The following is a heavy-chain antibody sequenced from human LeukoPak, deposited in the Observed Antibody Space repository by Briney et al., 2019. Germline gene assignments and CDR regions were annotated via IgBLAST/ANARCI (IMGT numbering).Heavy chain of an antibody. Sequence: ASVKVSCKASGYTFTSYDINWVRQATGQGLEWMGWISAYNGNTNYAQKLQGRVTMTTDTSTSTAYMELRSLRSDDTAVYYCARAERITIFGVVNYYFDYWGQGTLVTVSS. J-gene: IGHJ4*02. V-gene: IGHV1-18*01. D-gene: IGHD3-3*01. CDR1: GYTFTSYD. CDR2: ISAYNGNT. CDR3: ARAERITIFGVVNYYFDY.